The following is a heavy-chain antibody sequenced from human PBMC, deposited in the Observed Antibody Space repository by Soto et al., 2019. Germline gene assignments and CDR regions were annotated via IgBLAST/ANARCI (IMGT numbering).Heavy chain of an antibody. D-gene: IGHD6-6*01. CDR1: GYTFTSYG. J-gene: IGHJ6*02. Sequence: ASVKVSCKASGYTFTSYGISWVRQAPGQGLEWMGWISAYNGNTNYAQKLQGRVTMTTDTSTSTAYMELRSLRSDDTAVYYCARDFSAYSSSSYYYYYYGMDGRGQGTTVTVSS. V-gene: IGHV1-18*01. CDR3: ARDFSAYSSSSYYYYYYGMDG. CDR2: ISAYNGNT.